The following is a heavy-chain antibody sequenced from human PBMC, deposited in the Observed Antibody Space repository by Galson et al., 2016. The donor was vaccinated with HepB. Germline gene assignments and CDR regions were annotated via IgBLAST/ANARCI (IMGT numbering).Heavy chain of an antibody. CDR3: ARFTQEWLDRVYYFDY. Sequence: SLRLSCAASGFTFGRYAMSWVRQAPGKGLEWVSAISGDGGSTYYAGSVQGRSTSPRDRTTNTMYLQMNSLRTDDTAVYYCARFTQEWLDRVYYFDYWGQGTLVTVSS. CDR2: ISGDGGST. J-gene: IGHJ4*02. CDR1: GFTFGRYA. D-gene: IGHD6-19*01. V-gene: IGHV3-23*01.